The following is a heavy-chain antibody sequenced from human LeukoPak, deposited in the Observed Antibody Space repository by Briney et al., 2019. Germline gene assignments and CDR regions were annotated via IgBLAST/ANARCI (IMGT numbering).Heavy chain of an antibody. J-gene: IGHJ4*02. D-gene: IGHD3-22*01. Sequence: GGSLRLSRAASGFTFSSYSMNWVRQAPGKGLEWVSSISSSSSYIYYADSVKGRFTISRDNAKNSLYLQMNSLRAEDTAVYYCVRVGSSGYYGDYWGQGTLVTVSS. CDR2: ISSSSSYI. CDR1: GFTFSSYS. CDR3: VRVGSSGYYGDY. V-gene: IGHV3-21*01.